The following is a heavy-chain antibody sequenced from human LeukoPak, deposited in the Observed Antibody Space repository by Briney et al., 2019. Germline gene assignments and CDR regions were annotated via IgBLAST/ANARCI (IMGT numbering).Heavy chain of an antibody. D-gene: IGHD2-8*02. Sequence: SETLSLTCTVSGGSISSNSYSWGWIRQPLGKGLEWIASISYSGSTYYNPSLKSRVTISVDTSKNQFSLRLSSVTAADTAVYYCARLPTDLLAFDSWGQGALVTVSS. CDR2: ISYSGST. CDR1: GGSISSNSYS. CDR3: ARLPTDLLAFDS. J-gene: IGHJ4*02. V-gene: IGHV4-39*01.